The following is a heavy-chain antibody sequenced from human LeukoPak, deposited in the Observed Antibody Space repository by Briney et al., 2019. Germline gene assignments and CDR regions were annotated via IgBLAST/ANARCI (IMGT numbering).Heavy chain of an antibody. CDR3: ARARSGYYYGFDY. D-gene: IGHD3-22*01. CDR1: GFTFSSCW. CDR2: INSDGSST. V-gene: IGHV3-74*01. J-gene: IGHJ4*02. Sequence: GGSLRLSCAASGFTFSSCWMHWVRQAPGKGLVWVSRINSDGSSTSYADSVKGRFTISRDNAKNTLYLQMNSLRAEDTAVYYCARARSGYYYGFDYWGQGTLVTVSS.